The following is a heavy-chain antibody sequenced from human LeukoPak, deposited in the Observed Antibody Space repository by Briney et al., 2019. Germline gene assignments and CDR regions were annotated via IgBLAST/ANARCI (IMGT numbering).Heavy chain of an antibody. Sequence: ASVKVSCKASGGTFSSSAISWVRQAPGQGLEWMGGIIPVFGTTNYAQKFQGRVTITADESTNTAYMELSRLRSEDTAVYYCSRGNYYGSGSSWPWGQGTLVTVSS. D-gene: IGHD3-10*01. J-gene: IGHJ5*02. V-gene: IGHV1-69*13. CDR3: SRGNYYGSGSSWP. CDR2: IIPVFGTT. CDR1: GGTFSSSA.